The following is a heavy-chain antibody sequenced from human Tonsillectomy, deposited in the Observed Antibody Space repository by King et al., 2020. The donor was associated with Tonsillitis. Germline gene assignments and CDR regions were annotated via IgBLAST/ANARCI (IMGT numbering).Heavy chain of an antibody. CDR1: GYTFTSYD. CDR2: MNPYSGDT. J-gene: IGHJ4*02. Sequence: VQLVESGAEVKKPGASVKVSCKASGYTFTSYDINWVRQAPGQGLEWMGWMNPYSGDTVYAQKFKGRVTMTRNTSITTAYMELSSLRSDDTAVYYCARGVDSWGQGTLVTVSS. V-gene: IGHV1-8*02. CDR3: ARGVDS.